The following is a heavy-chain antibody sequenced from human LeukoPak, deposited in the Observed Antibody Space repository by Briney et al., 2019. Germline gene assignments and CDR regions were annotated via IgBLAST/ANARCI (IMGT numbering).Heavy chain of an antibody. D-gene: IGHD3-3*01. J-gene: IGHJ4*02. CDR3: ARSYHDFWSGPYYFDY. Sequence: GGSLRLSCAASGFTFDDYGMSWVRQAPGKGLEWVSCLNWNGGSTGYADSVKGRFTISRDNAKNSLYLQMNSLRAEDTAVYYCARSYHDFWSGPYYFDYWGQGTLVTVSS. CDR1: GFTFDDYG. V-gene: IGHV3-20*04. CDR2: LNWNGGST.